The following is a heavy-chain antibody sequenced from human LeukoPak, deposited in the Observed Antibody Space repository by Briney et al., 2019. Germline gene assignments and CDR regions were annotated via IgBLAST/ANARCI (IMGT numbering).Heavy chain of an antibody. D-gene: IGHD3-22*01. Sequence: ASVTVSFKASGYTFTDYYMHWVRQAPGQGLEGMGWINPNSGGTNYAQKFQGRVTMTRDTSISTAYMELSRLRSDDTAVYYCARGYSSGYYYDYWGQGTLVTVSS. CDR3: ARGYSSGYYYDY. CDR1: GYTFTDYY. V-gene: IGHV1-2*02. J-gene: IGHJ4*02. CDR2: INPNSGGT.